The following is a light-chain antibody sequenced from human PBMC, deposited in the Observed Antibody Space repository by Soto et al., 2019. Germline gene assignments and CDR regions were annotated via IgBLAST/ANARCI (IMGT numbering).Light chain of an antibody. J-gene: IGKJ1*01. Sequence: EIVLTQSPATLSSSPGETATLSCRASQYVGTRLAWYQHKPGQAPRLLIYYTSNRATSIPARFSGSGSGTDFTLTINSLAPEDFAIYYCHQRQSWPRTFGQGTKVDI. CDR1: QYVGTR. CDR3: HQRQSWPRT. CDR2: YTS. V-gene: IGKV3-11*01.